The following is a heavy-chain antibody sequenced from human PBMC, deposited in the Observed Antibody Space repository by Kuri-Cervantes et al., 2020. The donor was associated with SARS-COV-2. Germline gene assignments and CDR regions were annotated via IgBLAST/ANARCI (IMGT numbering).Heavy chain of an antibody. J-gene: IGHJ1*01. V-gene: IGHV1-69*13. CDR1: GGTFSSYA. Sequence: SVKVSCKASGGTFSSYAISWVRQVPGQGLEWMGRIIPIFGTANYAQKFQGRVTITADESTSTAYMELSSLRSEDTAVYYCASQEGSGWYPASFQHWGQGTLVTVSS. CDR3: ASQEGSGWYPASFQH. D-gene: IGHD6-19*01. CDR2: IIPIFGTA.